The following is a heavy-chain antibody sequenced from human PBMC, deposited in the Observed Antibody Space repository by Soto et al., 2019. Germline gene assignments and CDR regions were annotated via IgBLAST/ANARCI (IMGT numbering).Heavy chain of an antibody. CDR2: IKEDGSEK. V-gene: IGHV3-7*05. Sequence: EVQLVESGGGLVQPGGSLRLSCAASEFTFSSYWMNWVRQAPGKGLEWVANIKEDGSEKYYVDSVKGRFTFSRDNAKNSLYLQMNSLRGEDTAVYYCARDLGAPGRGSAVGYYYHYGMDVWGQGTTVTVSS. CDR3: ARDLGAPGRGSAVGYYYHYGMDV. D-gene: IGHD2-2*01. J-gene: IGHJ6*02. CDR1: EFTFSSYW.